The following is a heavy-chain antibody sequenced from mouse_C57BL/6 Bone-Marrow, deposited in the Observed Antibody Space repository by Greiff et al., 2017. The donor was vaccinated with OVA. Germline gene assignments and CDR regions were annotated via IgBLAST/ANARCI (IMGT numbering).Heavy chain of an antibody. CDR2: IDPEDGET. V-gene: IGHV14-2*01. Sequence: EVQLQQSGAELARPGASVKLSCKASGYTFTSYGISWVKQRTEQGLEWSGRIDPEDGETKYAPKFQGKATITADTSSNTAYLQLSSLTSEDTAVYYCARVYYFDYWGQGTTLTVSS. CDR1: GYTFTSYG. J-gene: IGHJ2*01. CDR3: ARVYYFDY.